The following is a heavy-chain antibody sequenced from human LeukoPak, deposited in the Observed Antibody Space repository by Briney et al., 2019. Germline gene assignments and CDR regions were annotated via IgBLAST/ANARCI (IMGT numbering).Heavy chain of an antibody. J-gene: IGHJ4*02. Sequence: ASVKVSCKASGYTFTSYYMHWVRQAPGQGLEWMGIINPSGGSTSYAQKFQGRVTMTRDTSTSTVYMELSSLRSEDTAVYYCARVPLRGYDILTGNGPNYFDYWGQGTLVIVSS. D-gene: IGHD3-9*01. CDR2: INPSGGST. V-gene: IGHV1-46*01. CDR3: ARVPLRGYDILTGNGPNYFDY. CDR1: GYTFTSYY.